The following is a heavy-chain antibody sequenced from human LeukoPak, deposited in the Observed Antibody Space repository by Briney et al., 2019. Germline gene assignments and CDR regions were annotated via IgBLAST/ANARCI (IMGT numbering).Heavy chain of an antibody. CDR2: ISYDGSNK. J-gene: IGHJ6*02. Sequence: GGSLRHSCAASGFTFSSYAMHWVRQAPGKGLEWVAVISYDGSNKYYADSVKGRFTISRDNSKNTLYLQMNSLRAEDTAVYYCAKAASSSWPSYQYGMDVWGQGTTVTVSS. CDR1: GFTFSSYA. CDR3: AKAASSSWPSYQYGMDV. D-gene: IGHD6-13*01. V-gene: IGHV3-30*04.